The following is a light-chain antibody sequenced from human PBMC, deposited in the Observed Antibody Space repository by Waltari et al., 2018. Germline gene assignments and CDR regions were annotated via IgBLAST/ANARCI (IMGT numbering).Light chain of an antibody. CDR2: GAS. CDR3: QQYDKWLLFT. CDR1: QSINNN. J-gene: IGKJ3*01. Sequence: EVVLTQSQGTVSVSPGERATLSCRASQSINNNLAWFQQKPGQAPRLLVYGASTRATGIPARFSGSGSGTEFTLTISSLQSEDFAVYYCQQYDKWLLFTFGPGTKVDFK. V-gene: IGKV3D-15*01.